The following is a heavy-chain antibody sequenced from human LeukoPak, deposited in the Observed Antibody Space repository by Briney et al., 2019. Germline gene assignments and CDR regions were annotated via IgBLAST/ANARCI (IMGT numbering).Heavy chain of an antibody. CDR2: INPSGGST. V-gene: IGHV1-46*01. Sequence: GASVKVSCKASGYTFTSYYMHWVRQAPGQGLEWMGIINPSGGSTSYAQKFQGRVTTTRDTSTSTAYMELSSLRSEDTAVYYCAREGYYDFWSGSNWFDPWGQGTLVTVSS. D-gene: IGHD3-3*01. CDR3: AREGYYDFWSGSNWFDP. CDR1: GYTFTSYY. J-gene: IGHJ5*02.